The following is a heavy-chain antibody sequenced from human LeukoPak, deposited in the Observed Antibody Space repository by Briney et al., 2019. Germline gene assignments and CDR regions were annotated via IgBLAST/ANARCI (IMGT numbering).Heavy chain of an antibody. V-gene: IGHV3-9*01. CDR1: GFTFDDYA. CDR2: ISWNSGSI. D-gene: IGHD3-10*01. CDR3: AREVAPGGGSGSYYNL. J-gene: IGHJ5*02. Sequence: AGGSLRLSCAASGFTFDDYAMHWVRQAPGKGLEWVSGISWNSGSIGYADSVKGRFTISRDNSKNTLYLQMNSLRAEDTAVYYCAREVAPGGGSGSYYNLWGQGTLVTVSS.